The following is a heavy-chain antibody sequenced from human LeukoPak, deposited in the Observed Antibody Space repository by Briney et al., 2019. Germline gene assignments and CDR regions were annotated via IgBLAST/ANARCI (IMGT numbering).Heavy chain of an antibody. CDR2: LYSSGNT. CDR3: ARTASEYSISWID. J-gene: IGHJ1*01. Sequence: SETLPLTCTVSGGSISSSSYYWGWIRQPPGKGLEWIGSLYSSGNTYYNPSLKSRVTISVDSSKNQFSLKLTSVTAADTAVYYCARTASEYSISWIDWGQGTLVTVSS. CDR1: GGSISSSSYY. D-gene: IGHD6-13*01. V-gene: IGHV4-39*01.